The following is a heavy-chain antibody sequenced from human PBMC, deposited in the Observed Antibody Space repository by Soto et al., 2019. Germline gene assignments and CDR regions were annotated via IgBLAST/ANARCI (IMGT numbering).Heavy chain of an antibody. CDR3: ARDQDSSYYYGMDV. D-gene: IGHD6-19*01. CDR2: INPNSGGT. CDR1: GYTFTSYS. J-gene: IGHJ6*02. Sequence: ASVXVSCKASGYTFTSYSMNWVRQAPGQGLEWMGWINPNSGGTNYAQKFQGWVTMTRDTSISTAYMELSRLRSDDTAVYYCARDQDSSYYYGMDVWGQGTTVTVSS. V-gene: IGHV1-2*04.